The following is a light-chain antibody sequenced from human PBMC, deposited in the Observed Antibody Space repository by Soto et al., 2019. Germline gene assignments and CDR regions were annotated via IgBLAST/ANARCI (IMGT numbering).Light chain of an antibody. Sequence: EIAMSLSPATLSVSPGESATISCRASQSVSSNLAWYQQKPGQAPRLLIYGASTRATGIPARFSGSGSGTDFTLTISRLEPEDFAVYYCQQYGSSRTFGQGTKVDIK. V-gene: IGKV3-20*01. CDR1: QSVSSN. CDR3: QQYGSSRT. J-gene: IGKJ1*01. CDR2: GAS.